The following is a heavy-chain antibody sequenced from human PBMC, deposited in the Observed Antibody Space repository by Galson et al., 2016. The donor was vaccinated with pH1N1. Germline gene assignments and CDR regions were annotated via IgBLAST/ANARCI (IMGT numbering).Heavy chain of an antibody. CDR1: EYTFTDYY. CDR2: INPTSGAT. D-gene: IGHD7-27*01. CDR3: ARDPKGTWGTGAYFDL. J-gene: IGHJ4*02. Sequence: SVKASCKASEYTFTDYYMRWIRQAPGQRLEWMAWINPTSGATNYAQNFQGRITLTWDTSISTSYMSTSYMELRSLTSDDTAVYYWARDPKGTWGTGAYFDLWGQGTLVTVSS. V-gene: IGHV1-2*02.